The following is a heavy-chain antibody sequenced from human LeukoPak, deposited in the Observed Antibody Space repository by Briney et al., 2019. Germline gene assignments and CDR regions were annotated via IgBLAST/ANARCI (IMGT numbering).Heavy chain of an antibody. D-gene: IGHD2-21*02. CDR1: GFTFSSYG. J-gene: IGHJ5*02. CDR2: ISNDGNNK. V-gene: IGHV3-30*03. Sequence: GRSLRLSCAASGFTFSSYGMHWVRQAPGKGLEWVAVISNDGNNKYYADSVKGRFTISRDNSKNTMYLQMNSLRAEDTAVYYCARLYIVVVTAYFDPWGQGTLVTVSS. CDR3: ARLYIVVVTAYFDP.